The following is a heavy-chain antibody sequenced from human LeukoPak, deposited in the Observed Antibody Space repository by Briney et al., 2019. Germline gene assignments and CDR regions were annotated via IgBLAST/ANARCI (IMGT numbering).Heavy chain of an antibody. V-gene: IGHV3-23*01. CDR3: AKSDGTSLDY. D-gene: IGHD1-1*01. CDR2: ISSSGGST. Sequence: PGGSLRLSCAASGFTFSSYAISWVRQAPGKGLEWVSGISSSGGSTDNADSVKGWFTISRDNSKNTLYLQMNSLRAEDTAVYYCAKSDGTSLDYWGQGTLVTVSS. J-gene: IGHJ4*02. CDR1: GFTFSSYA.